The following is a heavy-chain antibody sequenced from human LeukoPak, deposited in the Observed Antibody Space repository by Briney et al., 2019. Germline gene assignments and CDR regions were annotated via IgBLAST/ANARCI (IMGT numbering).Heavy chain of an antibody. V-gene: IGHV6-1*01. CDR3: ARVFSSAYDTSFDY. CDR1: GDSVSSNSAA. J-gene: IGHJ4*02. Sequence: SQTLSLTCAISGDSVSSNSAAWNWIRQSPSRGLEWLGRTYYRSKWYNGYAVSVKSRVTINPDTSKNQFSLQLYSVTPEDTAVYYCARVFSSAYDTSFDYWGQGTLVTVSS. CDR2: TYYRSKWYN. D-gene: IGHD5-12*01.